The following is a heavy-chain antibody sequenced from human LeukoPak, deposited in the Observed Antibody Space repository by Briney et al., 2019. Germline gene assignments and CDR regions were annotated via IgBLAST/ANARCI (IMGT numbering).Heavy chain of an antibody. CDR2: ITTSGGAK. Sequence: GGSLRLSCAASGFTFSSYSMNWVRQAPGKGLEWISYITTSGGAKNYADSVKGRFTISRDNSKNTLYLQMNSLRAEDTAVYYCARDVSPGTYFDYWGQGTLVTVSS. CDR1: GFTFSSYS. J-gene: IGHJ4*02. CDR3: ARDVSPGTYFDY. V-gene: IGHV3-48*01.